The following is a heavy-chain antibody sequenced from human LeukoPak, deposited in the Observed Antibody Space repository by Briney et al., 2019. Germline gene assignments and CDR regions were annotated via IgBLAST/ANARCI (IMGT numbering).Heavy chain of an antibody. CDR3: ARATAPFSIRGAFDI. CDR1: GDSVSSNSVT. Sequence: PSQTLSLTCSISGDSVSSNSVTWNWIRQSPSRGLEWLGRTYYGSKWYNDYAVSVKSRITINPDTSKNQFSLQLNSMTPEDTAVYYCARATAPFSIRGAFDIWGQGTMVTVSS. V-gene: IGHV6-1*01. J-gene: IGHJ3*02. CDR2: TYYGSKWYN. D-gene: IGHD3-3*02.